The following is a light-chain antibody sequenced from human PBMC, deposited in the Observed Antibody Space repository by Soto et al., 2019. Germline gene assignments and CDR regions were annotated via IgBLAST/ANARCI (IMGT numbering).Light chain of an antibody. CDR1: SSNIGRNY. V-gene: IGLV1-51*01. CDR3: ETWDSSLTAGGV. J-gene: IGLJ1*01. CDR2: DNN. Sequence: QSVLTQPPSVSAAPGQKVTISCSGSSSNIGRNYVSWYQQFPGMAPKLLIYDNNKRPSGIPDRFSGSKSGTSATLGITGLQTGDEADYYCETWDSSLTAGGVFGTGTKLTVL.